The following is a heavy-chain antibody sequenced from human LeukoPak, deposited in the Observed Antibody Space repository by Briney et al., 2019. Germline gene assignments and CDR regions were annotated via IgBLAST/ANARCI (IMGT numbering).Heavy chain of an antibody. D-gene: IGHD4-11*01. CDR1: GYTFTGYG. CDR3: ARWMATVTTPDY. Sequence: ASVKVSCKASGYTFTGYGISWVRQAPGQGLEWMGWISAYNGNTNYAQKLQGRVAMTTDTSTSTAYMELRSLRSDDTAVYYCARWMATVTTPDYWGQGTLVTVSS. V-gene: IGHV1-18*01. CDR2: ISAYNGNT. J-gene: IGHJ4*02.